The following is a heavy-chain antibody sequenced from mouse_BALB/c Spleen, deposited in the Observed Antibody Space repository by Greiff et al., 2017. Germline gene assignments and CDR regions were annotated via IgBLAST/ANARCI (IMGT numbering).Heavy chain of an antibody. CDR3: ARHYYGYDYYAMDY. CDR2: INSNGGST. J-gene: IGHJ4*01. CDR1: GFTFSSYY. V-gene: IGHV5-6-2*01. D-gene: IGHD2-2*01. Sequence: EVKLVESGGGLVKLGGSLKLSCAASGFTFSSYYMSWVRQTPEKRLELVAAINSNGGSTYYPDTVKGRFTISRDNAKNTLYLQMSSLKSEDTALYYCARHYYGYDYYAMDYWGQGTSVTVSS.